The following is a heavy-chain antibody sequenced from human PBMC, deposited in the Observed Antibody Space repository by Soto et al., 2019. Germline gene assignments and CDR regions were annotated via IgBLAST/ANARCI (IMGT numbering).Heavy chain of an antibody. CDR1: GGDFLSYT. D-gene: IGHD3-10*01. Sequence: QLVQSGAEVKKPGSSVKVSCKASGGDFLSYTISWVRQAPGQGPEWMGTIIPILDVAKNAQKFQGRVAITADKATRTVYMELRSLRSDDTAVYYCAQMWFGELWPGMDVWGQGTTITVSS. CDR2: IIPILDVA. J-gene: IGHJ6*02. V-gene: IGHV1-69*02. CDR3: AQMWFGELWPGMDV.